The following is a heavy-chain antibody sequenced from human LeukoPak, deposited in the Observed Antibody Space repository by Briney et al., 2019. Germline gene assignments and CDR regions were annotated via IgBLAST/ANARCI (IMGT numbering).Heavy chain of an antibody. CDR3: ARMRLYSSSWYFDY. D-gene: IGHD6-13*01. J-gene: IGHJ4*02. CDR1: GGSIGSYY. V-gene: IGHV4-59*01. CDR2: IYNRGST. Sequence: PSETLSLTCTVSGGSIGSYYWSWIRQPPGKGLEWVGYIYNRGSTNYNPSLKSRVTISVDTSKNQLSLKLSSVTAADTAVFYCARMRLYSSSWYFDYWGQGTLVTVSS.